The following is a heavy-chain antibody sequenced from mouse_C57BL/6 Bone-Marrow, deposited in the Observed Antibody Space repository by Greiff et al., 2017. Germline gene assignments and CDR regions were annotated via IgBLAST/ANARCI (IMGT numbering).Heavy chain of an antibody. CDR1: GYTFTDYY. CDR2: IYPGSGNT. Sequence: QVQLKESGAELVRPGASVKLSCKASGYTFTDYYINWVKQRPGQGLEWIARIYPGSGNTYYNEKFKGKATLTAEKSSSTAYMQLSSLTSEDSAVYSCARRYSRSYRWYFDVWGTGTTVTVSS. CDR3: ARRYSRSYRWYFDV. J-gene: IGHJ1*03. V-gene: IGHV1-76*01. D-gene: IGHD1-1*01.